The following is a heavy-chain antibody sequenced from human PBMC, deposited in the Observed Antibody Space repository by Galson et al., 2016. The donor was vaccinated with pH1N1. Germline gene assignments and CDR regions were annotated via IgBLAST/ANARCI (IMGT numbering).Heavy chain of an antibody. CDR2: IKQDGSEK. J-gene: IGHJ4*02. CDR1: GFTFSRYY. Sequence: SLRLSCAASGFTFSRYYMTWVRQAPGKGLEWVANIKQDGSEKNYVDSVKGRFTISRDNAKNSAYLQMNSLGAEDTAVYYCAKESWGCEYGGQGTLVTVSS. V-gene: IGHV3-7*01. D-gene: IGHD7-27*01. CDR3: AKESWGCEY.